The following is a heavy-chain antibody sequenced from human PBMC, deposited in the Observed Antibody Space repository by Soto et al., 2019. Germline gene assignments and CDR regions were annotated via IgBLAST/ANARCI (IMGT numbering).Heavy chain of an antibody. V-gene: IGHV1-18*04. D-gene: IGHD5-12*01. CDR1: GYTFTSYG. Sequence: ASVKVSCKASGYTFTSYGISWVRQAPGQGLEWMGWISAYSGNTNYAQKLQGRVTMTTDTSTSTAYMELRSLRSDDTAVYYCARDHLEATILPLFDYRGQGTLVTVSS. CDR3: ARDHLEATILPLFDY. CDR2: ISAYSGNT. J-gene: IGHJ4*02.